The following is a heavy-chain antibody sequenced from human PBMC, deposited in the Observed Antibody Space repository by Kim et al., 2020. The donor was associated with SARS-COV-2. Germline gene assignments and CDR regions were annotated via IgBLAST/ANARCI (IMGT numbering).Heavy chain of an antibody. Sequence: IRYSGVRTHYADSVKVRFTISRDNTKSTLFLHMNSLRAEDTAIYYCEASDYWGQGSLVTVSS. CDR2: IRYSGVRT. V-gene: IGHV3-23*01. J-gene: IGHJ4*02. CDR3: EASDY.